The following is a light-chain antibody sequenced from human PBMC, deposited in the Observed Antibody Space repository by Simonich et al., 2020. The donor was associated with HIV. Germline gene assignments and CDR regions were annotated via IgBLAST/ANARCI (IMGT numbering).Light chain of an antibody. CDR2: QDS. CDR1: SLRSYY. J-gene: IGLJ3*02. V-gene: IGLV3-19*01. Sequence: SSELTQDPAVSVALGQTVRITCQGDSLRSYYASWYQQKPGQAPVLVIYQDSKRPSGIPERFSGSNSGNTATLTISGTQAMDEADYYCQAWDSSTASLVFGGGTKLTVL. CDR3: QAWDSSTASLV.